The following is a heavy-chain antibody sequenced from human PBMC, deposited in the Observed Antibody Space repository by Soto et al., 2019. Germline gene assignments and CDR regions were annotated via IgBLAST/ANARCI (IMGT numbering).Heavy chain of an antibody. D-gene: IGHD3-22*01. CDR3: ARASLYHYNTSGYHQFNWLDP. J-gene: IGHJ5*02. CDR2: IYFSGST. V-gene: IGHV4-31*03. CDR1: GGSISSAAFY. Sequence: ASETLSLTCNVSGGSISSAAFYWSWIRQHAEKGLECIGNIYFSGSTYYNPSLKSRLFMSLDKSKNQLSLKLTSVTAADTAVYYCARASLYHYNTSGYHQFNWLDPWGQGVLVTVSS.